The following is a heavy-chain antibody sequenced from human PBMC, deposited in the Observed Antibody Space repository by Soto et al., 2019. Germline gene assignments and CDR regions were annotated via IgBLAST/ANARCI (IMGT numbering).Heavy chain of an antibody. CDR1: GGSVSSGSYY. CDR2: IYYSGST. Sequence: SETLSLTCTVSGGSVSSGSYYWSWIRQPPGKGLEWIGYIYYSGSTNYSPSLKSRVTISVDTSKNQFSLKLSSVTAADTAVYYFARERSPRYGDNWFDPWGQGTLVTVSS. CDR3: ARERSPRYGDNWFDP. V-gene: IGHV4-61*01. J-gene: IGHJ5*02. D-gene: IGHD4-17*01.